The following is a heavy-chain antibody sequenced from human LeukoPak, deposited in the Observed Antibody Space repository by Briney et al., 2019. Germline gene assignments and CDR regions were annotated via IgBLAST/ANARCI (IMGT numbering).Heavy chain of an antibody. CDR1: GFTFSDYY. CDR2: ISSSGSTI. CDR3: ARASGSYRNLDY. V-gene: IGHV3-11*01. J-gene: IGHJ4*02. Sequence: GGSLRLSCAASGFTFSDYYMSWIRQAPGKGLEWVSYISSSGSTIYYADSVKGLSTISRDNAKNSLYLQMNSLRAEDTAVYYCARASGSYRNLDYWGQGALVTVSS. D-gene: IGHD1-26*01.